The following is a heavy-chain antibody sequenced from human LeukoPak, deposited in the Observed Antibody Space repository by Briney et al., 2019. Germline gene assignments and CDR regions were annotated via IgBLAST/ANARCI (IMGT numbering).Heavy chain of an antibody. CDR1: GFTFSHAW. D-gene: IGHD5-24*01. CDR2: ISGSGGST. J-gene: IGHJ4*02. Sequence: PGGSLRLSCAASGFTFSHAWMTWVRQAPGKGLEWVSAISGSGGSTYYADSVKGRFTISRDNSKNTLYLQMNSLRAEDTAVYYCASGRDGYNWYYFDYWGQGTLVTVSS. CDR3: ASGRDGYNWYYFDY. V-gene: IGHV3-23*01.